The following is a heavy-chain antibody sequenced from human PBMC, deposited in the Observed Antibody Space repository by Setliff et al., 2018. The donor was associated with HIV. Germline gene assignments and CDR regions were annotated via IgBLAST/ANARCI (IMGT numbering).Heavy chain of an antibody. CDR3: TIPASSLAPN. Sequence: SETLSLTCTVSGVSTSSGHYYWGWIRQPPGKGLEWIGYIYYSGSTYYNPSLQSRVIISVDTSNNQISLKLTSVTAADTAVYYCTIPASSLAPNWGRGTQVTVSS. CDR2: IYYSGST. V-gene: IGHV4-39*01. CDR1: GVSTSSGHYY. J-gene: IGHJ4*02.